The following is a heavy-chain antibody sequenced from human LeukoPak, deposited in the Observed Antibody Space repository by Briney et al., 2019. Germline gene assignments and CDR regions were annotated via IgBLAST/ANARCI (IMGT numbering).Heavy chain of an antibody. D-gene: IGHD3-10*01. CDR1: GYRFTSYW. CDR2: IDPSDSYT. V-gene: IGHV5-10-1*01. CDR3: ASMVRGVIEDDY. Sequence: GESLKISCKGSGYRFTSYWISWVRQMPGKGLEWMGRIDPSDSYTNYSPSFQGHVTISADKSISTAYLQWSSLKASDTAMYYCASMVRGVIEDDYWGQGTLVTVSS. J-gene: IGHJ4*02.